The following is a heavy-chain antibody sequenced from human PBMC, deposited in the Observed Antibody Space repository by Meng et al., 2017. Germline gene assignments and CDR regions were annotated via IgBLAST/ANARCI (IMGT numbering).Heavy chain of an antibody. D-gene: IGHD3-22*01. Sequence: ESRKISGAASGFTFSSYWMHWVRQAPGKGLVWVSRINSDGSSTSYADSVKGRFTISRDNAKNTLYLQMNSLRAEDTAVYYCARGGEDYDSSGYYQSWGQGTLVTVSS. CDR3: ARGGEDYDSSGYYQS. CDR2: INSDGSST. CDR1: GFTFSSYW. J-gene: IGHJ5*02. V-gene: IGHV3-74*01.